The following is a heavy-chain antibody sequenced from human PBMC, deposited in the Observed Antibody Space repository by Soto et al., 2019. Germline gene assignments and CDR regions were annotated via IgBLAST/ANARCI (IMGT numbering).Heavy chain of an antibody. CDR3: ARDDVHCSGGRCYGVPMDV. V-gene: IGHV3-48*02. J-gene: IGHJ6*03. Sequence: GGSLRLSCAASTFSFSSFSMNWVRQAPGKGLEWVSYISSSSSTIYYADSVKGRFTISRDNAKNSLYLQMNSLRDEDTAVYYCARDDVHCSGGRCYGVPMDVWGKGTTVTVSS. D-gene: IGHD2-15*01. CDR1: TFSFSSFS. CDR2: ISSSSSTI.